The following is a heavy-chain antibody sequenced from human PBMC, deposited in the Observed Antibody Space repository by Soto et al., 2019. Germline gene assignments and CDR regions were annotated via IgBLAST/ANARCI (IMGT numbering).Heavy chain of an antibody. V-gene: IGHV1-58*01. D-gene: IGHD3-22*01. J-gene: IGHJ4*02. Sequence: ASVKVSCKASGFTFSSSAVQWVRQARGQSLEWIGWIAVDSGNTKYAPNFQGRVTITRDMSTSTAYMDLSSLRSEDTAVYFCAAPARGSSAYSSLDYWGQGTQVTVSS. CDR1: GFTFSSSA. CDR2: IAVDSGNT. CDR3: AAPARGSSAYSSLDY.